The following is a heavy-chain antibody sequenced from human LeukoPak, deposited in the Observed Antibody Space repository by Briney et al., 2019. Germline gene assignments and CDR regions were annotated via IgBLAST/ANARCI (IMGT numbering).Heavy chain of an antibody. CDR1: GFTFDDYA. V-gene: IGHV3-9*01. CDR2: ISWNSGSI. D-gene: IGHD2-2*01. Sequence: GGSVRLSCAASGFTFDDYAMHWVRQAPGKGLEWVSGISWNSGSIGYADSVKGRFTISRDNAKNSLYLQMNSLRAEDTALYYCAKSRDCSSTSCFDEAFDYWGQGTLVTVSS. CDR3: AKSRDCSSTSCFDEAFDY. J-gene: IGHJ4*02.